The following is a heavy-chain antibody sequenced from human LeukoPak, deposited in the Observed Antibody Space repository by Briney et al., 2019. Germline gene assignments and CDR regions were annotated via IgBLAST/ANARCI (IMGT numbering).Heavy chain of an antibody. V-gene: IGHV3-33*06. D-gene: IGHD6-13*01. CDR2: LWADGNTA. CDR1: GFNFNIFG. CDR3: VKESAADATFHFDY. J-gene: IGHJ4*02. Sequence: GGSLRLSCAASGFNFNIFGRHWVRQVPGNGLEWLAVLWADGNTAHYADSVKGRFTISRDSSENTLFLQMNRLRSEDTAVYYCVKESAADATFHFDYWGQGTLVTVSS.